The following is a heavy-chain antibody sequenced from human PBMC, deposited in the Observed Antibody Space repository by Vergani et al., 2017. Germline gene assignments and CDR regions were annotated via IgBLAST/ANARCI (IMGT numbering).Heavy chain of an antibody. CDR3: AKGVYCSSTSCYEGGGYYYGMGV. V-gene: IGHV3-23*01. D-gene: IGHD2-2*01. CDR1: GFSFTTYA. J-gene: IGHJ6*02. CDR2: ISGSGGNT. Sequence: EVQLLESGGDLVQPGGSLRLSCAASGFSFTTYAMSWVRQVPGKGLEWVSGISGSGGNTYYANSVKGRFTISRDNSKNTLYLQMNSLRADDTAVYYCAKGVYCSSTSCYEGGGYYYGMGVWGQGTTVTFSS.